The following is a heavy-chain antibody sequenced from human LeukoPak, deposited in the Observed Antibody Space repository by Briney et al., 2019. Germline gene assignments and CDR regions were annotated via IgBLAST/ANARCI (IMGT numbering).Heavy chain of an antibody. CDR1: GFTFSSYS. CDR2: ISSSSSYI. D-gene: IGHD3-22*01. V-gene: IGHV3-21*01. CDR3: ARDKLLITMIVPYFDY. J-gene: IGHJ4*02. Sequence: GGSLSLSCAASGFTFSSYSMNWVRQAPGKGLEWVSSISSSSSYIYYADSVKGRFTISRDNAKNSLYLQMNSLRAEDTAVYYCARDKLLITMIVPYFDYWGQGTLVTVSS.